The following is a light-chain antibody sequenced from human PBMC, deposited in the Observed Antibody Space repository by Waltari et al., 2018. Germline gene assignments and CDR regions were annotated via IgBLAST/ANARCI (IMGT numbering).Light chain of an antibody. CDR3: QQSYSTPRT. Sequence: DIQMTQSPSSLSASVGDRVTITCRASQSISSYLNWYQQKPGKAPKLLIYAASSLQSGVPSRFSGSGSGTDFTLTIRSLQPGDFATYYCQQSYSTPRTFGQGTKVEIK. CDR2: AAS. CDR1: QSISSY. V-gene: IGKV1-39*01. J-gene: IGKJ1*01.